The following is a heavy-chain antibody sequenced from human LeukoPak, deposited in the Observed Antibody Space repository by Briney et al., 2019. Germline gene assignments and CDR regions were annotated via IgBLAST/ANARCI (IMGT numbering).Heavy chain of an antibody. CDR2: IKQDGSEK. Sequence: GGSLRLSCTASGFTFYNYWMGWVRQAPGKGLEWVANIKQDGSEKHYVDSVKGRFTISRDNAKNSLYLQMSSLRAEDTAVYYCTRVEETATTAAIIRKYSYYYYYMDVWGKGNTVTVSS. CDR1: GFTFYNYW. V-gene: IGHV3-7*01. J-gene: IGHJ6*03. CDR3: TRVEETATTAAIIRKYSYYYYYMDV. D-gene: IGHD4-11*01.